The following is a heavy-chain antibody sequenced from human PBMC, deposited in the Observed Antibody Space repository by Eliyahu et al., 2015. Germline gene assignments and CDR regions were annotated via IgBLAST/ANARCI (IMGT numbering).Heavy chain of an antibody. V-gene: IGHV1-69*04. Sequence: QVQLVQSGAEVKKPGSSVKVSCKXSGGXFSSYAXSXVXQAPGQGLEWMGRIIPILXXANYAQKFQGRVTITADKSTSTAYMELSSLRSEDTAVYYCAGYDYVWGSYXSFDYWGQGTLVTVSS. J-gene: IGHJ4*02. CDR2: IIPILXXA. CDR1: GGXFSSYA. D-gene: IGHD3-16*02. CDR3: AGYDYVWGSYXSFDY.